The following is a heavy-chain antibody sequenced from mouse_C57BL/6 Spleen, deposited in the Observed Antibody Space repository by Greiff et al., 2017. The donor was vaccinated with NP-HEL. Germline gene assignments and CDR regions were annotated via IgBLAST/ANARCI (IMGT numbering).Heavy chain of an antibody. CDR1: GFNIKDDY. CDR3: TTNYSGSGLDFDY. J-gene: IGHJ2*01. V-gene: IGHV14-4*01. Sequence: VQLQQSGAELVRPGASVKLSCTASGFNIKDDYMHWVKQRPEQGLEWIGWIDPENGDTEYASKFQGKATITSDTSSNTAYLQLSSLTSEDTAVYYCTTNYSGSGLDFDYWGQGTTLTVSS. CDR2: IDPENGDT. D-gene: IGHD1-1*01.